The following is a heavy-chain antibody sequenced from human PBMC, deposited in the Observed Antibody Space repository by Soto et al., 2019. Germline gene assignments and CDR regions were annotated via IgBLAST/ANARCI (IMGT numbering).Heavy chain of an antibody. Sequence: GASVKVSCKASGYTFTSYDINWVRQATGQGLEWMGWMNPNSGNTGYAQKLQGRVTMTRNTSISTAYMELSSLRSEDTAVYYCARSVRGSLTTYYYYYYMDVWGKGTTVTVSS. CDR2: MNPNSGNT. J-gene: IGHJ6*03. V-gene: IGHV1-8*01. CDR3: ARSVRGSLTTYYYYYYMDV. D-gene: IGHD1-26*01. CDR1: GYTFTSYD.